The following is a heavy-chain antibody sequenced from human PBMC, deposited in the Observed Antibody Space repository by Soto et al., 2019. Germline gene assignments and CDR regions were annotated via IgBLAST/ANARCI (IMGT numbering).Heavy chain of an antibody. J-gene: IGHJ6*02. CDR2: TYYRSRWYN. D-gene: IGHD2-15*01. V-gene: IGHV6-1*01. CDR3: ARSEEDSDYYYYGMDV. Sequence: SQTLSLFCXISGDSVSSNSVAWNWVRQSPSRGLEWLGRTYYRSRWYNDYAVSVRSRIAINPDTSKNHFSLQLNSVTPDDTAVYYCARSEEDSDYYYYGMDVWGQGTTVTVSS. CDR1: GDSVSSNSVA.